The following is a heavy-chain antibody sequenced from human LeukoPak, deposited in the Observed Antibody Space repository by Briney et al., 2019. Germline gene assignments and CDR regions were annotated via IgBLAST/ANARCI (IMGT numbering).Heavy chain of an antibody. CDR1: GGSISSSSYY. CDR2: IYYSGST. D-gene: IGHD5-24*01. J-gene: IGHJ4*02. CDR3: ARHLFRDGYNHDY. Sequence: SETLSLTCNVSGGSISSSSYYWGWIRQPPGKGLEWIGSIYYSGSTYYNPSLKSRVTISVDTSKNQFSLKLSSVTAADTAVYYCARHLFRDGYNHDYWGQGTLVTVSS. V-gene: IGHV4-39*01.